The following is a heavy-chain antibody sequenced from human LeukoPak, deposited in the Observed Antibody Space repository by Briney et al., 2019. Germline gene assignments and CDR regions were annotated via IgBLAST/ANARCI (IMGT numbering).Heavy chain of an antibody. CDR3: ARGANGFDY. CDR2: IEQDGTEN. J-gene: IGHJ4*02. D-gene: IGHD2-8*01. V-gene: IGHV3-7*04. Sequence: GGSLRLSCAASGFSFSTYWTSWVRQAPGQGLEWVANIEQDGTENNYVDSVRGRFTISRDNAKNSLYLQMSSLRAAGTAIYYCARGANGFDYWGQGTLVTVSS. CDR1: GFSFSTYW.